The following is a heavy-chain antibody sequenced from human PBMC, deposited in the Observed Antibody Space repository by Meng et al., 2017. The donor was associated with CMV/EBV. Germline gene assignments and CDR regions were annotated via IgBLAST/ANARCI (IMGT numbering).Heavy chain of an antibody. D-gene: IGHD6-6*01. CDR3: ARGSIAARLGLGD. CDR2: INHSGST. CDR1: GGSFSGYY. Sequence: QGLLQQWGAGLLKPSETLSLTCAVYGGSFSGYYWSWIRQPPGKGLEWIGEINHSGSTNYNPSLKSRVTISVDTSKNQFSLKLSSVTAADTAVYYCARGSIAARLGLGDWGQGTLVTVSS. V-gene: IGHV4-34*01. J-gene: IGHJ4*02.